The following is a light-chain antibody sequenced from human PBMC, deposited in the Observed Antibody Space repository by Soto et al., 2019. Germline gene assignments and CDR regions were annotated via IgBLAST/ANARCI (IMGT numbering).Light chain of an antibody. CDR1: QSINSW. Sequence: DIQMTQSPSTLSASVGDRVTITCRASQSINSWLAWYQQKPGKAPTLLIYKASTLESGVPSRFSGSGSGTEFTLTISSLQPDDFATYYCQQYKSSPWTFGQGTKVEI. CDR3: QQYKSSPWT. CDR2: KAS. V-gene: IGKV1-5*03. J-gene: IGKJ1*01.